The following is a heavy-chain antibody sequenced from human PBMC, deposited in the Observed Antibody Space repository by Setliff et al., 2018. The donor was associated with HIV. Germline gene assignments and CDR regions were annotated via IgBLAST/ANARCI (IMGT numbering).Heavy chain of an antibody. Sequence: PSETLSLTCTVSGGSISSYYWSWIRQPPGKGLEWIGYIYYSGSTNYNPSLKSRVTISVDTSKNQFSLKLSSVTAADTAVYYCARNPCSGGSCTDAFDIWGQGTMVTVSS. J-gene: IGHJ3*02. CDR2: IYYSGST. CDR3: ARNPCSGGSCTDAFDI. D-gene: IGHD2-15*01. CDR1: GGSISSYY. V-gene: IGHV4-59*01.